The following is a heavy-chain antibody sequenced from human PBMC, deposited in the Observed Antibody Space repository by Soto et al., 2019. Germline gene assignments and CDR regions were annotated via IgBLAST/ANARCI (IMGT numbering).Heavy chain of an antibody. J-gene: IGHJ4*02. CDR1: GGSMSGYH. V-gene: IGHV4-4*07. CDR2: VHSTGST. D-gene: IGHD3-10*01. Sequence: QVELQESGPRLVRPSETPYLTCTVSGGSMSGYHWSWVRQPAGKGLEWIGRVHSTGSTDYNPSVESRITVSLDTSKKQFSLKLRSVTAADTALYFCARDSVSLTLFDYWVQGILVTVSS. CDR3: ARDSVSLTLFDY.